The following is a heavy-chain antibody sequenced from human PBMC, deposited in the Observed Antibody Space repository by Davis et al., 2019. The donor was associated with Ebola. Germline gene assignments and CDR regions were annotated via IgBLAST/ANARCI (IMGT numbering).Heavy chain of an antibody. Sequence: GESLKISCAASGFTFSSYGMHWVRQAPGKGLEWVAVISYDGSTKYYGDSVKGRFTISRDKSKNTLYLQMNNLRAEDTALYHCTKGDGSDWPNYFDPWGQGTLVTVSS. CDR3: TKGDGSDWPNYFDP. CDR2: ISYDGSTK. J-gene: IGHJ5*02. V-gene: IGHV3-30*18. D-gene: IGHD6-19*01. CDR1: GFTFSSYG.